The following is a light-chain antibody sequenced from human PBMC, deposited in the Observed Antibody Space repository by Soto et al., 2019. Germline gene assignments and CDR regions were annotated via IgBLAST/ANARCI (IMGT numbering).Light chain of an antibody. J-gene: IGKJ4*01. Sequence: EIVMTQSPATLSVSPGERATLSCRASQSVSSTLAWYQQKPGQAPRLLIYGASTRATGVPARFSGSGSGTEFTLSISSLQSEHFAVYYCQQRSNWPPLTFGGGTKVDIK. CDR2: GAS. CDR1: QSVSST. CDR3: QQRSNWPPLT. V-gene: IGKV3-15*01.